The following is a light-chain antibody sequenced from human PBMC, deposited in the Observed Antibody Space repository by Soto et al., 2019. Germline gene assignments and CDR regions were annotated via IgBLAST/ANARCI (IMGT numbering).Light chain of an antibody. CDR3: QQYGSSSWT. CDR2: GTS. V-gene: IGKV3-20*01. CDR1: QSISSSY. Sequence: QSPGTLSLSPGERATRSCRISQSISSSYLAWYQQQPGQAPRLLIYGTSSRATGIPDRFSGSGSGTDFTLTISRLEPEDFAVYYCQQYGSSSWTFAQGTNVDIK. J-gene: IGKJ1*01.